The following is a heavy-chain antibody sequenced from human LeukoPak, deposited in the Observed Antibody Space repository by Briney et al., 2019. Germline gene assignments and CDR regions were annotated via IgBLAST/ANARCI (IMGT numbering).Heavy chain of an antibody. CDR1: GASISSGSNY. D-gene: IGHD2-15*01. V-gene: IGHV4-39*07. J-gene: IGHJ5*02. Sequence: PSETLSLTCSVSGASISSGSNYWGWIRQPPGKTLEWIGSIYSSGSTYYNPSLKSRVTISVDTSKNQFSLKLSSVTAADTAVYYCARDVNLLVDGYCSGGSCPGPNWFDPWGQGTLVTVSS. CDR2: IYSSGST. CDR3: ARDVNLLVDGYCSGGSCPGPNWFDP.